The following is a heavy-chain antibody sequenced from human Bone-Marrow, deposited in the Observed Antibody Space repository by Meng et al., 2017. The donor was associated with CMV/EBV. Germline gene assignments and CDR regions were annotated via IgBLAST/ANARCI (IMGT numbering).Heavy chain of an antibody. D-gene: IGHD6-19*01. Sequence: GFAFSSYYMQWVRQAPGQGPEWMGMVNPFDDTTTYAQKFQGRVTMTRDTSTSTVYMELSSLRSEDTAVYYCARDLGISVAGTPPDSWGQGTLVTVSS. CDR2: VNPFDDTT. CDR3: ARDLGISVAGTPPDS. V-gene: IGHV1-46*01. CDR1: GFAFSSYY. J-gene: IGHJ5*02.